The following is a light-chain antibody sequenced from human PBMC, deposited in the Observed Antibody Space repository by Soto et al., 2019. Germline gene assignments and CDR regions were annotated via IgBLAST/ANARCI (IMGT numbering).Light chain of an antibody. CDR1: QGISNY. V-gene: IGKV1-17*03. CDR2: TAS. Sequence: DIQMTQSPSAMSASVGDRVTITCRASQGISNYLAWFQQRPGQVSKRLIFTASTLQSGVPSRFSGSGSGTEFTLTINSLQPEDFATYYCLQHFNYPRTFGQGTRVEIK. CDR3: LQHFNYPRT. J-gene: IGKJ1*01.